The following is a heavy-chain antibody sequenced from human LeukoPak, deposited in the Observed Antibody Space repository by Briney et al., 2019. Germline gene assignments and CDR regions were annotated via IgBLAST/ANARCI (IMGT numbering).Heavy chain of an antibody. CDR1: GFTFSSYS. D-gene: IGHD4-23*01. CDR2: ISSDGSKK. J-gene: IGHJ4*02. Sequence: GGSLRLSCAASGFTFSSYSMHWVRQAPGKGLEWVAVISSDGSKKDYADSVKGRFTISRDNSKNTLYTQMNSLRAEDPAVYYCARGAHKRDDYGGFFDYWGEGALVTASS. V-gene: IGHV3-30*04. CDR3: ARGAHKRDDYGGFFDY.